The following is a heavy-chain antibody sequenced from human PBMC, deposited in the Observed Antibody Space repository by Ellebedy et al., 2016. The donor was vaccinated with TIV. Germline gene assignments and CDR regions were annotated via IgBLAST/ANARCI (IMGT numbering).Heavy chain of an antibody. J-gene: IGHJ4*02. D-gene: IGHD4-17*01. CDR1: GYTFTSYG. CDR2: ISTYNGNT. V-gene: IGHV1-18*01. Sequence: AASVKVSCKASGYTFTSYGISGVRQAPGQGLEWMGWISTYNGNTNYAQKLQGRVTMTTDTSTSTAYMELRSLRSDDTAVYYCAKDRYGDYVVYFDYWGQGTLVTVSS. CDR3: AKDRYGDYVVYFDY.